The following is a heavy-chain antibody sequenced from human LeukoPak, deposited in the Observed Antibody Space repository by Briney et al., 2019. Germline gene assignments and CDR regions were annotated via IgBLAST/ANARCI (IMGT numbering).Heavy chain of an antibody. Sequence: GGSLRLSCAASGFTFSSYAMSWVRQAPGKGLEWVSAISGSGGNTYYADSVKGRFTISRDNSKNTLYLQMNSLRAEDTAVYYCARDLGRGKCYYGSGSHRWEYYYYGMDVWGQGTTVTVSS. D-gene: IGHD3-10*01. CDR3: ARDLGRGKCYYGSGSHRWEYYYYGMDV. V-gene: IGHV3-23*01. CDR2: ISGSGGNT. J-gene: IGHJ6*02. CDR1: GFTFSSYA.